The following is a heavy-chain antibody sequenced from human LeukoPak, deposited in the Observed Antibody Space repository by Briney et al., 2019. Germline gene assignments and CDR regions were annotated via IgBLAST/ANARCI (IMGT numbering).Heavy chain of an antibody. D-gene: IGHD3-3*01. CDR3: ARAERPAYYDFWSGFDY. CDR1: GGTFSNYA. J-gene: IGHJ4*02. Sequence: SVKVSCKASGGTFSNYAISWVRQAPGQGLEWMGGIIPIFGTANYAQKFQGRVTITADESTSTAYMELSSLRSEDTAVYYCARAERPAYYDFWSGFDYWGQGTLVTVSS. V-gene: IGHV1-69*13. CDR2: IIPIFGTA.